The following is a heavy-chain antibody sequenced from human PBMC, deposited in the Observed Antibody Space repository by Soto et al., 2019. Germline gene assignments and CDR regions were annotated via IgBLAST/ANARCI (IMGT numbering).Heavy chain of an antibody. D-gene: IGHD5-18*01. CDR1: RGTFNRYA. CDR2: LVPQFGTP. J-gene: IGHJ4*02. Sequence: QVQLVQSGAEVKKPGSSVKVSCLASRGTFNRYAINWVRQAPGHGLEWLGALVPQFGTPNYAQKFQDRVTIVADESTTTTSMELSGLTSDDTAVYYCARQNRDTPMVPFDVWGQGTLVTVSS. CDR3: ARQNRDTPMVPFDV. V-gene: IGHV1-69*01.